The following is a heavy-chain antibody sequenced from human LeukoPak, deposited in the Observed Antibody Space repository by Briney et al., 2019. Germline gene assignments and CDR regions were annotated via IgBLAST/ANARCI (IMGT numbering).Heavy chain of an antibody. D-gene: IGHD3-3*01. CDR1: GFTFSSYA. Sequence: GGSLRLSCSASGFTFSSYAMHWVRQAPGRGLEYVSAISSNGGTTYYADSVKGRFTISRDNSKNTLYLQMSSLRAEDTAVYYCAKDKGDFWSGHHYWGQGTLVTVSS. J-gene: IGHJ4*02. V-gene: IGHV3-64*04. CDR2: ISSNGGTT. CDR3: AKDKGDFWSGHHY.